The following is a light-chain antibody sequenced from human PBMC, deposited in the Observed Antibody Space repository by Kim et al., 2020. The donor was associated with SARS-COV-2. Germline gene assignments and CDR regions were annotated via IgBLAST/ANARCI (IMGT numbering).Light chain of an antibody. CDR2: YDG. CDR1: KFGSKS. J-gene: IGLJ3*02. V-gene: IGLV3-21*04. Sequence: SYELTQPPSVSVAPGQTARITCGGNKFGSKSVHWYHQKPGQAPVLVIYYDGDRPSGIPERFSGSNSGNTATLTITGVEAGDEADYFCQVWDTSSYSPGVFGGGTQLTVL. CDR3: QVWDTSSYSPGV.